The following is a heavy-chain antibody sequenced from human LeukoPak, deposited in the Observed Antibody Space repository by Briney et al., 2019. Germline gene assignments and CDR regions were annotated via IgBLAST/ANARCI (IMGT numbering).Heavy chain of an antibody. CDR3: ARHGPYSGSYDY. D-gene: IGHD1-26*01. J-gene: IGHJ4*02. Sequence: SETLSLTCAVYGGSFSGYYGSWIRQPPGKGLEWIGEINHSGSTNYNPSLKSRVTISVGTSKNQFSLKLSSVTAADTAVYYCARHGPYSGSYDYWGQGTLVTVSS. CDR1: GGSFSGYY. V-gene: IGHV4-34*01. CDR2: INHSGST.